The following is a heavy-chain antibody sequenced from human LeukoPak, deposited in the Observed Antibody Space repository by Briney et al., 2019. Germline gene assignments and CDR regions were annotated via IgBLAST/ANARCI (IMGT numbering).Heavy chain of an antibody. D-gene: IGHD3-22*01. CDR3: ARRYYYDSSGYSETFDY. CDR2: INHSGST. Sequence: SETLSLTCAVYGESFSGYYWSWIRQPPGKGLEWIGEINHSGSTNYNPSLKSRVTISVDTSKNQFSLKLSSVTAADTAVYYCARRYYYDSSGYSETFDYWGQGTLVTVSS. CDR1: GESFSGYY. J-gene: IGHJ4*02. V-gene: IGHV4-34*01.